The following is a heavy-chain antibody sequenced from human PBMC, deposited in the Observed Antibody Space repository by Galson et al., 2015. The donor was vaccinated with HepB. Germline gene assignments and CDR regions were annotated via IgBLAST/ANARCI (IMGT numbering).Heavy chain of an antibody. CDR1: GYTFTGYY. CDR2: INPNSGGT. D-gene: IGHD3-22*01. V-gene: IGHV1-2*02. Sequence: SVKASCKASGYTFTGYYMHWVRQAPGQGLEWMGWINPNSGGTNYAQKFQGRVTMTRDTSISTAYMELSRLRSDDTAVYYCARGYDSSGYWDYWGQGTLVTVSS. CDR3: ARGYDSSGYWDY. J-gene: IGHJ4*02.